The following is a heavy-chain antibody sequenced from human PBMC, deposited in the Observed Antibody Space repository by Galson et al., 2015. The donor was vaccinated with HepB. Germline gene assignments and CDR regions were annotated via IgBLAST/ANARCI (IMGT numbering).Heavy chain of an antibody. V-gene: IGHV3-30*18. CDR2: ISYDGSNK. Sequence: SLRLSCAASGFTFSRYGMHWVRQAPGKGLEWVAVISYDGSNKDYADSVKGRFTISRDNSKNTLYLQMNSLRAEDTAVYYCAKGFRYTAMVNYFDYWGQGTLVTVSS. CDR1: GFTFSRYG. D-gene: IGHD5-18*01. CDR3: AKGFRYTAMVNYFDY. J-gene: IGHJ4*02.